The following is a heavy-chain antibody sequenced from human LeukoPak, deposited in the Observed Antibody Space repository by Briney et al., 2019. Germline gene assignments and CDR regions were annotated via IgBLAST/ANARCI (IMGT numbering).Heavy chain of an antibody. Sequence: GGSLRLSCAASGFTFSSYAMHWVRQAPGKGLEYVSAISSNGGSTYYANSVRGRFTISRDNSKNTLYLQMGSLRAEDTAVYYCAREVGKELRFFPGSYYYMDVWGKGTTVTVSS. V-gene: IGHV3-64*01. CDR3: AREVGKELRFFPGSYYYMDV. CDR2: ISSNGGST. D-gene: IGHD3-3*01. CDR1: GFTFSSYA. J-gene: IGHJ6*03.